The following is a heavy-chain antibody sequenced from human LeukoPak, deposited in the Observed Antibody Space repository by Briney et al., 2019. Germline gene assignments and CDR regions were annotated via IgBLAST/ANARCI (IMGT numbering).Heavy chain of an antibody. D-gene: IGHD3-3*01. J-gene: IGHJ4*02. Sequence: SETLSLTCTVSGGSISSSSYYWGWIRQPPGKGLEWIGSIYYSGSTYYTPSLKSRVTISVDTSKNQFSLKLSSVTAADTAVYYCARLAPPFWSGLAPDYWGQGTLVAVSS. V-gene: IGHV4-39*01. CDR1: GGSISSSSYY. CDR2: IYYSGST. CDR3: ARLAPPFWSGLAPDY.